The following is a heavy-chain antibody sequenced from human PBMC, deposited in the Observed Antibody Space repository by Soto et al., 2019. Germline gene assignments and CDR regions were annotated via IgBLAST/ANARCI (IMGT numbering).Heavy chain of an antibody. J-gene: IGHJ4*02. V-gene: IGHV3-48*02. CDR3: TRNGYVAVDY. CDR2: ISGSSSTT. Sequence: EVELVESGGNLVQPGGSLRLSCAASGFTFSSYSMNWVRQAPGKGLEWVSYISGSSSTTYYADSVKRRFTISRDNAKNSLYLQMNSVRDEAAAVYDCTRNGYVAVDYWGQGTLVTVSS. D-gene: IGHD5-18*01. CDR1: GFTFSSYS.